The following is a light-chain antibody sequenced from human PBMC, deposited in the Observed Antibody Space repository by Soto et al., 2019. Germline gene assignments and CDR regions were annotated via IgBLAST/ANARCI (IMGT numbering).Light chain of an antibody. V-gene: IGKV1-5*03. CDR1: QSISNW. J-gene: IGKJ1*01. CDR3: QQYNKT. CDR2: QAS. Sequence: DIQMTQSPSTLSAAVGDRVTIACRASQSISNWLAWYQQKPGKAPKLLIYQASNLETGVPSRFSGSGSRTEFTLTISNLQPDDFATYYCQQYNKTFGQGTKVEFK.